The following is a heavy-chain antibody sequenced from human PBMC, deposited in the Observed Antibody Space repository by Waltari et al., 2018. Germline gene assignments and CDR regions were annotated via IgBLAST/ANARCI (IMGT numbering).Heavy chain of an antibody. V-gene: IGHV3-23*03. J-gene: IGHJ4*02. D-gene: IGHD6-13*01. CDR3: AKGDSSSWYAFEY. CDR2: IDGGGATI. CDR1: GFPLSSFA. Sequence: EVHLLESGGGLVQPGGSLRLSCSASGFPLSSFALSWVRQAPGKGLEWVSLIDGGGATILYADSVKGRFTIFRDFSSNTLYLQMNSLRAEDTAVYYCAKGDSSSWYAFEYWGQGSLVTVSS.